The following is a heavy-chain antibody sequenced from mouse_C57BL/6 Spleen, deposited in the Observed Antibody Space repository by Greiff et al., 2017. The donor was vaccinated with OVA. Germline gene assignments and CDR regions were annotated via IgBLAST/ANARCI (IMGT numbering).Heavy chain of an antibody. V-gene: IGHV1-15*01. CDR1: GYTFTDYE. CDR2: IDPETGGT. CDR3: TRHYSNYFDY. J-gene: IGHJ2*01. D-gene: IGHD2-5*01. Sequence: VQRVESGAELVRPGASVTLSCKASGYTFTDYEMHWVKQTPVHGLEWIGAIDPETGGTAYNQKFKGKAILTADKSSSTAYMELRSLTSEDSAVYYCTRHYSNYFDYWGQGTTLTVSS.